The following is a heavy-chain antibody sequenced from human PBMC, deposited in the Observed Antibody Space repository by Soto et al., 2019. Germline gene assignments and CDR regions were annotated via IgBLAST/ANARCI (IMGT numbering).Heavy chain of an antibody. CDR2: ISGGSDYI. V-gene: IGHV3-21*04. CDR1: GFSFGSHS. CDR3: AKVRPLRDCTSTSCLGAFDI. Sequence: GGSLRLSCVASGFSFGSHSMYWVRQAPGKGLEWVSSISGGSDYIFYADSVKGRFTISRDNSKNTLYLRMNSLRAEDTAVYYCAKVRPLRDCTSTSCLGAFDIWGQGTMVTVSS. D-gene: IGHD2-2*01. J-gene: IGHJ3*02.